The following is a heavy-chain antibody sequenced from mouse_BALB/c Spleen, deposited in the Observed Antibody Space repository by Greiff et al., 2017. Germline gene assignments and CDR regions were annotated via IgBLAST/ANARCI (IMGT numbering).Heavy chain of an antibody. CDR2: IWSGGST. V-gene: IGHV2-2*02. CDR1: GFSLTRYG. D-gene: IGHD2-4*01. J-gene: IGHJ4*01. CDR3: ARSTMITTGSYYYAMDY. Sequence: QVQLKQSGPGLVQPSQSLSITCTVSGFSLTRYGVHWVRQSPGKGLEWLGVIWSGGSTDYNAAFISRLSISKDNSKSQVFFKMNSLQANDTAIYYCARSTMITTGSYYYAMDYWGQGTSVTVSS.